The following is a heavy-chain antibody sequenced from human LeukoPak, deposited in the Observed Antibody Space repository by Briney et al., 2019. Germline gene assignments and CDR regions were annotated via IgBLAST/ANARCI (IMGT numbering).Heavy chain of an antibody. D-gene: IGHD3-10*01. CDR2: IYYSGST. CDR1: SFSDYY. V-gene: IGHV4-30-4*08. CDR3: ARSMVRGPPTI. Sequence: SFSDYYMNWFRQVPGKGLEWIGYIYYSGSTYYNPSLKSRVTISVDTSKNQFSLKLSSVTAADTAVYYCARSMVRGPPTIWGQGTMVTVSS. J-gene: IGHJ3*02.